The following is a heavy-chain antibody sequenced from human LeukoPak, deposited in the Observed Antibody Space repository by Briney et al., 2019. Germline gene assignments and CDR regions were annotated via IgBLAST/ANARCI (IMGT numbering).Heavy chain of an antibody. Sequence: PGGSLRLSCAASGFTFNTYAVSWVRQAPGKGLDWVSTISGSGAFTYYADSVKGRFTNSRDNSKNTLYLQMNSLRAADTAVYYCAKAVVSGRSFDYWGQGTLVTVSS. CDR1: GFTFNTYA. CDR2: ISGSGAFT. CDR3: AKAVVSGRSFDY. V-gene: IGHV3-23*01. J-gene: IGHJ4*02. D-gene: IGHD6-19*01.